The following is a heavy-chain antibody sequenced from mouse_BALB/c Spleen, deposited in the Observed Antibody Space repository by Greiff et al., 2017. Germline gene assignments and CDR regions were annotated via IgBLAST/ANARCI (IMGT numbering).Heavy chain of an antibody. Sequence: EVKLIESGGGLVQPGGSLKLSCAASGFDFSRYWMSWVRQAPGKGLEWIGEINPDSSTINYTPSLKDKFIISRDNAKNTLYLQMSKVRSEDTALYYCARRITTVVADAMDYWGQGTSVTVSS. V-gene: IGHV4-1*02. CDR1: GFDFSRYW. J-gene: IGHJ4*01. D-gene: IGHD1-1*01. CDR3: ARRITTVVADAMDY. CDR2: INPDSSTI.